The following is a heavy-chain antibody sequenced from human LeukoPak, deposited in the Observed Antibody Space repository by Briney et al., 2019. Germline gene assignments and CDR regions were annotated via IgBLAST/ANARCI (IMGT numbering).Heavy chain of an antibody. CDR1: GFTFSSYA. CDR3: ARDLARGGPHARLNYYMDV. V-gene: IGHV3-23*01. CDR2: ISGSGGST. J-gene: IGHJ6*03. D-gene: IGHD3-16*01. Sequence: GGSLRLSCAASGFTFSSYAMSWVRQAPGKGLEWVSAISGSGGSTYYADSVKGRFTISRDNSKNTLYLQMNSLRAEDTAVYYCARDLARGGPHARLNYYMDVWGKGTTVTVSS.